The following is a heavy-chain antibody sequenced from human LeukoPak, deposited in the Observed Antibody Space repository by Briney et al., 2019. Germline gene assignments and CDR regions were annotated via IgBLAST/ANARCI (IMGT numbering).Heavy chain of an antibody. J-gene: IGHJ5*02. D-gene: IGHD3-16*02. Sequence: SETLSLTCTVSGGSICSSSYYWGWIRQPPGKGLEWIGSIYYSGSTYYNPSLKSRVTISVDTSKRQFSLKLSSVTAAGTDLYYCARHPIVGMSQAPWFDPWGQGALVTVSS. CDR1: GGSICSSSYY. V-gene: IGHV4-39*01. CDR2: IYYSGST. CDR3: ARHPIVGMSQAPWFDP.